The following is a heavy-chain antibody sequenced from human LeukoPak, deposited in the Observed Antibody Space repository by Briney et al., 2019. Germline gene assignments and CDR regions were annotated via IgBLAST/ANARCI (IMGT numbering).Heavy chain of an antibody. D-gene: IGHD1-1*01. CDR2: IIAGGVTT. CDR1: GFTFSSYV. V-gene: IGHV3-23*01. Sequence: GSLRLSCAASGFTFSSYVMTWVRQAPDIGLEWVSTIIAGGVTTYYADSVKGRFTISRDNSKNTLHLHMNSLRVGDAGVYYCVTRGATATKYLEYWGQGTLVTVSS. CDR3: VTRGATATKYLEY. J-gene: IGHJ4*02.